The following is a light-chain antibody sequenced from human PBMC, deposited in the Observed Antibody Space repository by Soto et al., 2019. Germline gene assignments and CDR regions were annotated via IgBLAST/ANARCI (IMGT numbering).Light chain of an antibody. CDR1: SSNIGSNT. J-gene: IGLJ2*01. CDR2: SNN. V-gene: IGLV1-44*01. Sequence: QSVLTQPPSASGTPGQRVNISCSGSSSNIGSNTVNWYQQLPGTAPKLLIYSNNQRPSGVPDRFSGSKSGTSASLAISGLQSEDEAYYYCAAWDDSLNGVVFGGGTQLTVL. CDR3: AAWDDSLNGVV.